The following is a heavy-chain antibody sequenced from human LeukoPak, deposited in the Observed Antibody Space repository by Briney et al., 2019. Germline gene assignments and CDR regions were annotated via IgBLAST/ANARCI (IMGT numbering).Heavy chain of an antibody. CDR3: ARHTAAAGTAYDAFDI. Sequence: GGALQISSRGSGDSFTSYWSGWGRRMAGKGGEWMGIIYPGDSDTRYSASFQGQVTISDNKSITTAYLKWSSMKGADTARDYFARHTAAAGTAYDAFDIWGQGTMLTVSS. V-gene: IGHV5-51*01. D-gene: IGHD6-13*01. CDR1: GDSFTSYW. CDR2: IYPGDSDT. J-gene: IGHJ3*02.